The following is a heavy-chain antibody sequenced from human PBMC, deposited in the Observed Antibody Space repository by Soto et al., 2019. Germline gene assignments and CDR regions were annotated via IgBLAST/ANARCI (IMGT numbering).Heavy chain of an antibody. CDR1: GFNVSGYS. CDR3: ARGGGAGGGGAVFVY. J-gene: IGHJ4*01. Sequence: EIQLVESGGGLVKPGGSLRVSCAVSGFNVSGYSMSWVRQAPGKGLEWVSSISRDGTYRYYTDSVKGRFTISRDNAKGSLFLQMDSLRGEETAVYFCARGGGAGGGGAVFVYWGQGTLVTVSS. CDR2: ISRDGTYR. V-gene: IGHV3-21*01. D-gene: IGHD3-16*01.